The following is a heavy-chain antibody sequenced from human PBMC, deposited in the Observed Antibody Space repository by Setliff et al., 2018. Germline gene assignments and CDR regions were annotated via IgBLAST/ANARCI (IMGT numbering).Heavy chain of an antibody. D-gene: IGHD3-9*01. CDR3: ARDIDTTSHYGMFDY. CDR2: IGGGDGTT. CDR1: GFAFRTYA. V-gene: IGHV3-23*01. Sequence: GGSLRLSCAASGFAFRTYAMSWVRQAPGKGLEWVSDIGGGDGTTYYADSVKGRFTISRDNSKNTVYVQMNSLRAEDTAVYHCARDIDTTSHYGMFDYWGQGALVTV. J-gene: IGHJ4*02.